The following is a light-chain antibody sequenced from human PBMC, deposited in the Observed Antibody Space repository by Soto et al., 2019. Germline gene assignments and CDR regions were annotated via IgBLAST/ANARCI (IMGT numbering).Light chain of an antibody. CDR2: AAS. J-gene: IGKJ2*01. CDR1: QGISSY. Sequence: DIQLTQSPSFLSASVGDRVTITCRASQGISSYLAWYQQKPGKAPKLLIYAASTLQSGVPSRFSSSGSGTEFTLTISSLQPEDFAVYYCQQYNNWPPMYTFGQGTKLEIK. V-gene: IGKV1-9*01. CDR3: QQYNNWPPMYT.